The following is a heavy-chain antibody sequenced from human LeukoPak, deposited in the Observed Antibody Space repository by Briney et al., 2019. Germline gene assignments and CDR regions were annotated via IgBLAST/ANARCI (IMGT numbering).Heavy chain of an antibody. CDR2: IKRDGSEK. Sequence: GGSLRLSCAASEFTFSSYWMSWVRQAPGKGLEWVANIKRDGSEKYYVDSVKGRFTISRDNAKNSLYLQMNSLRAEDTAVYYCAKSRRDGSGSQNYFDYWGQGTLVTVSS. V-gene: IGHV3-7*03. CDR3: AKSRRDGSGSQNYFDY. D-gene: IGHD3-10*01. J-gene: IGHJ4*02. CDR1: EFTFSSYW.